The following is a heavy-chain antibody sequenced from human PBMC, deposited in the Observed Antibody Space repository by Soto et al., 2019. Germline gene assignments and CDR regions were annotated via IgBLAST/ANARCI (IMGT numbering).Heavy chain of an antibody. V-gene: IGHV3-7*01. Sequence: PGGSLRLSCAASGFTFSSYWMSWVRKAPGKGLEWVANIKQDGSEKYYVDSVKGRFTISRDNAKNSLYLQMNSLRAEDTAVYYCAGDSYYDFWSGYYKDWFDPWGQGTLVTVSS. CDR3: AGDSYYDFWSGYYKDWFDP. D-gene: IGHD3-3*01. J-gene: IGHJ5*02. CDR2: IKQDGSEK. CDR1: GFTFSSYW.